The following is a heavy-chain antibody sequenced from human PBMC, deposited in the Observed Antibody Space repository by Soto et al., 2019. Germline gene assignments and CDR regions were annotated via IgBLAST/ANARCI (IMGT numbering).Heavy chain of an antibody. CDR3: AKEDVQQLVLYYYYGMAV. D-gene: IGHD6-13*01. CDR1: GFTFSNYG. V-gene: IGHV3-48*01. CDR2: ISSGNNFI. J-gene: IGHJ6*02. Sequence: HPGGSLRLSCVASGFTFSNYGMNWVRQAPGKGLEWVSYISSGNNFIYYEDSVKGRFTISRDNAKNTLYLQMNSLRAEDTAVYYCAKEDVQQLVLYYYYGMAVWGQGTTVTVSS.